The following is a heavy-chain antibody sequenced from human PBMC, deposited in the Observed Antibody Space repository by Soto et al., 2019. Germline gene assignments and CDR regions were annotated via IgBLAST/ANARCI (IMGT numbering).Heavy chain of an antibody. CDR2: ISWNSGSI. V-gene: IGHV3-9*01. J-gene: IGHJ4*02. Sequence: EVQLVESGGGLVQPGRSLRLSCAASGFTFDDYAMHWVRQAPGKGLEWVSGISWNSGSIGYADSVKGRFTISRDNAKNSLYLQMNSLSAEDTALYYCAKDSGYSRSLDYWGQGTLVTVSS. D-gene: IGHD6-13*01. CDR1: GFTFDDYA. CDR3: AKDSGYSRSLDY.